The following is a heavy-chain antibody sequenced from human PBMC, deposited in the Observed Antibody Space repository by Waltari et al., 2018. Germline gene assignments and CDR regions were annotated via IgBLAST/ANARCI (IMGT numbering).Heavy chain of an antibody. CDR3: AKGGQASYRFDY. V-gene: IGHV3-30*18. CDR2: MWYDGSNK. Sequence: QVQLVESGGGVVQPGRSLRLSCAASGFTFSSYGMHWVRQAPGKGLEWVAVMWYDGSNKYYADSVKGRVTISRDNSKNTLYLQMNSLRAEDTAMYCCAKGGQASYRFDYWGQGTLVTVSS. J-gene: IGHJ4*02. CDR1: GFTFSSYG. D-gene: IGHD1-26*01.